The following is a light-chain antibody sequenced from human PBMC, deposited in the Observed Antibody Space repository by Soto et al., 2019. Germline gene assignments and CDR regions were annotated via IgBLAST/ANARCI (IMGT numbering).Light chain of an antibody. V-gene: IGKV3-20*01. CDR3: QQYGSYSPT. CDR1: QSVSSNY. CDR2: GAS. Sequence: EIVLTQSPGTLSLSPGERATLSCRASQSVSSNYLAWYQQKPGQAPRLLIYGASSRATGIPAGFSGSGSGTEFTLTISSLQPDDFATYYCQQYGSYSPTFGQGTKVDI. J-gene: IGKJ1*01.